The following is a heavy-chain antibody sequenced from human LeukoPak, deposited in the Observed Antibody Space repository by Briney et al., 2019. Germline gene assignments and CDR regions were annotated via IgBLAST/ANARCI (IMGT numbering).Heavy chain of an antibody. CDR1: GASFSSGDQY. D-gene: IGHD3-10*01. J-gene: IGHJ5*02. Sequence: SETLSLTCTVSGASFSSGDQYWNWIRQNPGKGLEWIGYIYHGGNTYYNPSLKSRVTISVDTSKNQFSLTLSSVTAADTAMYYCARVRYYGSGEEIDPWGQGTLVTVSS. CDR3: ARVRYYGSGEEIDP. V-gene: IGHV4-31*03. CDR2: IYHGGNT.